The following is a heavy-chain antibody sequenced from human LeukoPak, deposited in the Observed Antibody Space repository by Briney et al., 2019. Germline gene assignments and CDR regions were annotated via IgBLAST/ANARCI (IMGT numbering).Heavy chain of an antibody. CDR2: ISSNGGST. CDR1: GFTFSTFA. Sequence: GGSLRLSCSVSGFTFSTFAMHWVRQAPGKGLEYVSGISSNGGSTYYADSVKGRFTISRDNSKNTLYLQMSSLRPEDTAVYYCVKDTARVPGDYWGRGTLVTVSS. D-gene: IGHD5-18*01. CDR3: VKDTARVPGDY. V-gene: IGHV3-64D*06. J-gene: IGHJ4*02.